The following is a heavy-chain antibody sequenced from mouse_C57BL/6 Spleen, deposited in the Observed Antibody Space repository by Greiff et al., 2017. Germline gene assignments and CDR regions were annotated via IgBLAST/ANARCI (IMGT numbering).Heavy chain of an antibody. Sequence: QVQLQQSGAELVKPGASVKLSCKASGYTFTTYPIDWMKQKPGQSLEWIGNFHPYNDDTKYNEKFKGKATLTVDKSSSTVYLELSRLTSEDSAVYYCARGGSDWYFEVWGTGTTVTVAS. V-gene: IGHV1-47*01. J-gene: IGHJ1*03. CDR2: FHPYNDDT. CDR1: GYTFTTYP. D-gene: IGHD1-1*02. CDR3: ARGGSDWYFEV.